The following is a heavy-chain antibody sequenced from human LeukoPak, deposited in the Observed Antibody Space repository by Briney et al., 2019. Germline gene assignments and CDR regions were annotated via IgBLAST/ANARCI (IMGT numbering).Heavy chain of an antibody. CDR2: IYSDGNT. CDR1: GFTVSSIY. CDR3: AREESESSGHWD. V-gene: IGHV3-53*01. Sequence: GGSLRLSCAVSGFTVSSIYMTWVRQAPGKGLEWVSSIYSDGNTYYADSVKGRFTISRDNAKNSLYLQMNSLRVEDTAVYYCAREESESSGHWDWGQGTLVTVSS. D-gene: IGHD3-22*01. J-gene: IGHJ4*02.